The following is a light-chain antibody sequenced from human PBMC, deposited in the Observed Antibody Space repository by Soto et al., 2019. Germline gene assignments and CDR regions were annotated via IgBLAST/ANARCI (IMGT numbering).Light chain of an antibody. CDR1: QSISIW. V-gene: IGKV1-5*01. CDR2: AAS. CDR3: QQVYVYPST. Sequence: DIQMTQSPSTLSASVGDRFTITCRASQSISIWLAWYQQKPGKAPNLLIYAASTLQSGVPSRFSGGGSGTDFTLTISSLQPEDFATYYCQQVYVYPSTFGGGTKVDIK. J-gene: IGKJ4*01.